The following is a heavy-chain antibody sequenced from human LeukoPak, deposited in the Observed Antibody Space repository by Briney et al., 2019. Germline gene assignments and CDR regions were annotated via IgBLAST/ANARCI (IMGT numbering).Heavy chain of an antibody. V-gene: IGHV3-33*01. CDR1: GFTFSSYG. CDR3: ARDAFGADFYYYYYMDV. Sequence: GRSLRLSCAASGFTFSSYGMHWVRQAPGKGLEWVAVIWYDGSNKYYADSVKGRFTISRDNSKNTLYLQMNSLRAEDTAVYYCARDAFGADFYYYYYMDVWGKGTTVTVSS. CDR2: IWYDGSNK. D-gene: IGHD3-10*01. J-gene: IGHJ6*03.